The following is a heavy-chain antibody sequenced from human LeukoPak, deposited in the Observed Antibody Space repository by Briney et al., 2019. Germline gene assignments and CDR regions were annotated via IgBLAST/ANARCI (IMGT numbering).Heavy chain of an antibody. CDR3: ARDRGCSGGSCYSTGNYIDY. D-gene: IGHD2-15*01. J-gene: IGHJ4*02. V-gene: IGHV1-69*04. CDR1: GGTFSSYA. CDR2: IIPIFGIA. Sequence: ASVKVSCKASGGTFSSYAISWVRQAPGQGLEWMGRIIPIFGIANYAQKFQGRVTITADKSTSTAYMELSSLRSEDTAVYYCARDRGCSGGSCYSTGNYIDYWGQGTLVTVSS.